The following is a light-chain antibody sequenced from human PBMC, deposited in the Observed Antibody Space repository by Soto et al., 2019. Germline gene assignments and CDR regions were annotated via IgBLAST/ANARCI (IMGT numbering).Light chain of an antibody. V-gene: IGLV2-11*01. CDR2: EVI. Sequence: QSALTQPRSVSGSPGQSVAISCTASTSDVGGYNSVSWYQHHPGKAPKLLIYEVIKRPSGVPDRFSGSMSGNTASLTISGLQTEDEADYYCCSYSGMFAVFGGGTKLTVL. CDR1: TSDVGGYNS. CDR3: CSYSGMFAV. J-gene: IGLJ3*02.